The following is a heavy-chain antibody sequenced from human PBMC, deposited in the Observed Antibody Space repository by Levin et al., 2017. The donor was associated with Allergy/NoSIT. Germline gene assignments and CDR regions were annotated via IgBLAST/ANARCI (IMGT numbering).Heavy chain of an antibody. J-gene: IGHJ4*02. CDR2: IYSGGST. D-gene: IGHD6-19*01. CDR3: ARGYSSGIDY. CDR1: GFTVSSNY. V-gene: IGHV3-66*01. Sequence: GESLKISCAASGFTVSSNYMSWVRQAPGKGLEWVSVIYSGGSTYYADSVKGRFTISRDNSKNTLYLQMNSLRAEDTAVYYCARGYSSGIDYWGQGTLVTVSS.